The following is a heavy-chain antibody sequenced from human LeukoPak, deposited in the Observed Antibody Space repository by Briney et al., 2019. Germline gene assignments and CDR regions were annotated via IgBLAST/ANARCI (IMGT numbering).Heavy chain of an antibody. Sequence: PSETLSLTCTVSGGSISSYYWSWIRQPAGKGLEWIGRIYSRGNTNYNPPLKSRVTMSVDTSKNQFSLKLSSVTAADTAVYYCAREELGYCNGGACPYYFDYWGQGTLVTVSS. CDR2: IYSRGNT. J-gene: IGHJ4*02. CDR1: GGSISSYY. D-gene: IGHD2-8*02. V-gene: IGHV4-4*07. CDR3: AREELGYCNGGACPYYFDY.